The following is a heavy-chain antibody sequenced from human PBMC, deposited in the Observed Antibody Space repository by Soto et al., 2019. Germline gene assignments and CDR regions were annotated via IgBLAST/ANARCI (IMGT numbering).Heavy chain of an antibody. CDR1: GDSISNYY. J-gene: IGHJ4*02. D-gene: IGHD6-13*01. CDR3: ATSYGNAWYTY. V-gene: IGHV4-59*01. Sequence: SETLSLTCTVSGDSISNYYWSWIRQPPGKGLEWIAYVYNSGSTKYSPSLKSRVTISEDMSKNQFTLQLTSVTVEDTAVYYCATSYGNAWYTYWGQGTQVTVSS. CDR2: VYNSGST.